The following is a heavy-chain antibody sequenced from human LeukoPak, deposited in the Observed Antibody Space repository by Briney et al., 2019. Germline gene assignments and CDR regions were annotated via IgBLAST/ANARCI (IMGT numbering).Heavy chain of an antibody. Sequence: ASVKVSCKASGGTFSSYAISWVRQAPGQGLEWMGGIIPIFGTANYAQKFQGRVTITADESTSTAYMELSSLRSEDTAVYYCAREGYDILTGYLPFDYWGQGTLVTVSS. V-gene: IGHV1-69*13. CDR3: AREGYDILTGYLPFDY. CDR2: IIPIFGTA. CDR1: GGTFSSYA. D-gene: IGHD3-9*01. J-gene: IGHJ4*02.